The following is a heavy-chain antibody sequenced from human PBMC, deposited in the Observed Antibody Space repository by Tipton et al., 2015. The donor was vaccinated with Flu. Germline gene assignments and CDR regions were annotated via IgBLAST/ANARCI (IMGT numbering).Heavy chain of an antibody. V-gene: IGHV3-66*02. Sequence: SLRLSCAASGFIFSSYEMNWVRQAPGQGLEWVSVIYRGGTTYVADSVKGRCTISRDNSKNTLYLQWNSLTTEDTAVYYCATLGNSGTDGFDIWGQGTMVTISS. J-gene: IGHJ3*02. CDR3: ATLGNSGTDGFDI. D-gene: IGHD5-12*01. CDR1: GFIFSSYE. CDR2: IYRGGTT.